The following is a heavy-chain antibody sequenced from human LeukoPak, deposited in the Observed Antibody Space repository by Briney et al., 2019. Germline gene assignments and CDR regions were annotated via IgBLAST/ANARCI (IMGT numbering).Heavy chain of an antibody. CDR3: ARQSGYFDY. CDR1: GGSISTNY. J-gene: IGHJ4*03. V-gene: IGHV4-59*08. Sequence: PSETLSLTCTVSGGSISTNYWSWIRQPPGKGLEWIGHIYYSGSTTYNPSLKSRVTISVDTSKNQFSLKLSSVTAADTAVYFCARQSGYFDYWGQGTLVTVSS. CDR2: IYYSGST.